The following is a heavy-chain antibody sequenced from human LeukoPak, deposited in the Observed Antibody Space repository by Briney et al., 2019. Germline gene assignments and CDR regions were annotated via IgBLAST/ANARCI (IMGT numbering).Heavy chain of an antibody. CDR3: ARDRPGAVAGPNYYYYGMDV. D-gene: IGHD6-19*01. Sequence: ASVKVSCKASGYTFTSYGISWVRQAPGQGLEWMGWISAYNGNTNYAQKLQGRVTMTTDTSTSTAYMELRSLRSDDTAVYYCARDRPGAVAGPNYYYYGMDVWGQGTTVTVSS. CDR2: ISAYNGNT. J-gene: IGHJ6*02. V-gene: IGHV1-18*01. CDR1: GYTFTSYG.